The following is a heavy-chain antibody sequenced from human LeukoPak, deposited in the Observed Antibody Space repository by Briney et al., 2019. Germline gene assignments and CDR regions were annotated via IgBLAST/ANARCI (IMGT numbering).Heavy chain of an antibody. CDR3: ARQGDCSGGSCYADFDY. J-gene: IGHJ4*02. D-gene: IGHD2-15*01. CDR1: GYTFTSYG. Sequence: ASVKVSCKASGYTFTSYGISWVRQAPGQGLEWMGWISAYNGNTNYAQKLQGRVTMTTDTSTSTAYMELRSLRSDDTAVYYCARQGDCSGGSCYADFDYWGQGTLVTVPS. V-gene: IGHV1-18*01. CDR2: ISAYNGNT.